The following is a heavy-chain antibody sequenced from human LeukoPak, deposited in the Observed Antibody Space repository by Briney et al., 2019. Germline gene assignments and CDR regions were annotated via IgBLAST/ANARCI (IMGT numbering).Heavy chain of an antibody. Sequence: PSETLSLTCTVSGGSISSYYWSWIRQPPGKGLEWIGYIYYSGSTNYNPSLKSRVTISVDTSKDQFSLELSSVTAADTAVYYCARGGGPYSGSYVDIWGQGTMVTVSS. J-gene: IGHJ3*02. CDR3: ARGGGPYSGSYVDI. D-gene: IGHD1-26*01. V-gene: IGHV4-59*01. CDR2: IYYSGST. CDR1: GGSISSYY.